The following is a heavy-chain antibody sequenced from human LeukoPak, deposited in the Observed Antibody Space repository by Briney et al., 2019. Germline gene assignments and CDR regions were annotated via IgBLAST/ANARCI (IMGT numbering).Heavy chain of an antibody. CDR1: GFTFGDYA. V-gene: IGHV3-49*04. CDR3: TRRPRPRVVGATALDY. Sequence: GRSLRLSCTASGFTFGDYAMSWVRQAPGKGLEWVGFIRGKTYGGTTEYAASVKGRFTISRDDSKSIAFLQMNSLKTEDTAVYYCTRRPRPRVVGATALDYWGQGTLVTVSS. J-gene: IGHJ4*02. CDR2: IRGKTYGGTT. D-gene: IGHD1-26*01.